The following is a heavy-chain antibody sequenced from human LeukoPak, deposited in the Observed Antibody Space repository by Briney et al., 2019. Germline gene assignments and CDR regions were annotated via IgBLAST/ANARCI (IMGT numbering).Heavy chain of an antibody. D-gene: IGHD2-15*01. CDR1: GFTFNNYK. CDR3: ARDYCIDGCLPGY. J-gene: IGHJ4*02. CDR2: ITSTSNDK. V-gene: IGHV3-21*01. Sequence: PGGSLRLSCAASGFTFNNYKMNWVRQAPGKGLEWVSSITSTSNDKYYADSVKGRFTVSRDNAKNSLHLQMNSLRAEDTAVYYCARDYCIDGCLPGYWGQGTRVTVSP.